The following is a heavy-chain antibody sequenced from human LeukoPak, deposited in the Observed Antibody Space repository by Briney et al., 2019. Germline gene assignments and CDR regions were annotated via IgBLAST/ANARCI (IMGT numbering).Heavy chain of an antibody. CDR3: AREYSYGPYYYYYGMDV. D-gene: IGHD5-18*01. J-gene: IGHJ6*02. CDR1: GFTFSSYG. V-gene: IGHV3-30*03. CDR2: ISYDGSNK. Sequence: GRSLRLSCAASGFTFSSYGMHWVRQAPGKGLEWVAVISYDGSNKYYADSVKGRFTISRDNSKNTLYLQMNSLRAEDTAVYYCAREYSYGPYYYYYGMDVWGQGTTVTVSS.